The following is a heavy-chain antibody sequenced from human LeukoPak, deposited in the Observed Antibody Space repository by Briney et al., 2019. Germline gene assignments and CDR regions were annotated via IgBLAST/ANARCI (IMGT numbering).Heavy chain of an antibody. CDR3: AKAGSWYRGEAFDI. V-gene: IGHV3-30*02. CDR2: IRYDGSNK. J-gene: IGHJ3*02. D-gene: IGHD6-13*01. Sequence: GGSLRLSCAASGFTFSSYGMHWVRQAPGKGLEWVAFIRYDGSNKYYADSVKGRFTISRDNSKNTLYLQMNSLRAEDTAVYYCAKAGSWYRGEAFDIWGQGTMVTVSS. CDR1: GFTFSSYG.